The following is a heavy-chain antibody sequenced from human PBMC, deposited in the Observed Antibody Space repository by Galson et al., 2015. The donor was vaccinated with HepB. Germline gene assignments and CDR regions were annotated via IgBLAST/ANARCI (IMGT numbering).Heavy chain of an antibody. D-gene: IGHD2-2*02. CDR2: ISSSGSTI. CDR3: ARGICSSTSCYNVPLWYYYMDV. CDR1: GFTFSDYY. J-gene: IGHJ6*03. V-gene: IGHV3-11*01. Sequence: SLRLSCAASGFTFSDYYMSWIRQAPGKGLEWVSYISSSGSTIYYADSVKGRFTISRDNAKNSLYLQMNSLRAEDTAVYYCARGICSSTSCYNVPLWYYYMDVWGKGTTVTVSS.